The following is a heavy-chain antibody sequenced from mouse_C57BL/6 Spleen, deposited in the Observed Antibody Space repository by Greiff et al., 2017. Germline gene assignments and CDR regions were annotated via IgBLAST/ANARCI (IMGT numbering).Heavy chain of an antibody. V-gene: IGHV1-55*01. CDR2: IYPGSGST. J-gene: IGHJ1*03. CDR1: GYTFTSYW. D-gene: IGHD2-4*01. CDR3: AREYDCGWYFDV. Sequence: VQLQQPGAELVKPGASVKMSCKASGYTFTSYWITWVKQRPGQGLEWIGGIYPGSGSTNYNEKFKSKATLTVDTSSSTAYMQLSSLTSEDSAVYYCAREYDCGWYFDVWGTGTTVTVSS.